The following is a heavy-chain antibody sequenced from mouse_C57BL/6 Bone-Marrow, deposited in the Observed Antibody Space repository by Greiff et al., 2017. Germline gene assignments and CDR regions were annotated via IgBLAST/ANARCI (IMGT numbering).Heavy chain of an antibody. V-gene: IGHV5-6*02. CDR2: ISSGGSYT. CDR1: GFTFSSYG. D-gene: IGHD2-2*01. Sequence: EVKLVESGGDLVKPGGSLKLSCAASGFTFSSYGMSWVRQTPDKRLEWVATISSGGSYTYYPDSVKGRFTISRDNAKNTLYLQMSSLKSEDTAMYDCARRRLAWFAYWGQGTLVTVSA. CDR3: ARRRLAWFAY. J-gene: IGHJ3*01.